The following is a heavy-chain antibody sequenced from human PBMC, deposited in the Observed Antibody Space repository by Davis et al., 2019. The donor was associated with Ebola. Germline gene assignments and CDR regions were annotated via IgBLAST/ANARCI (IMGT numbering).Heavy chain of an antibody. Sequence: GESLKISCAASGFTFSSYWMNWVRQAPGKGLEWVANIKQDGSEKYYVDSVKGRFTISRDNAKNSLYLQMNSLRAEDTAVYYCARARGVTTHWGQGTLVTVSS. CDR1: GFTFSSYW. D-gene: IGHD4-11*01. V-gene: IGHV3-7*01. CDR3: ARARGVTTH. CDR2: IKQDGSEK. J-gene: IGHJ4*02.